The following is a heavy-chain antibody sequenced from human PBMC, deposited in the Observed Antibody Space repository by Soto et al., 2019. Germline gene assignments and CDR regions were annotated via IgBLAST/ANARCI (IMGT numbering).Heavy chain of an antibody. Sequence: GGSLRLSCAASGFTFSSYAMHWVRQAPGKGLEWVAVISYDGSNKYYADSVKGRFTISRDNSKNTLYLQMTSLRAEDTAVYYCARSLSGSHDAFDIWGQGTMVTVSS. J-gene: IGHJ3*02. CDR1: GFTFSSYA. CDR2: ISYDGSNK. V-gene: IGHV3-30*04. CDR3: ARSLSGSHDAFDI. D-gene: IGHD7-27*01.